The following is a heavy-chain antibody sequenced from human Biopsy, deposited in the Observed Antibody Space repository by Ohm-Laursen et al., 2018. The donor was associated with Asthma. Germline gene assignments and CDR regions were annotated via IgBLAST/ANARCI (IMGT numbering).Heavy chain of an antibody. CDR2: VSHTGST. Sequence: SDTLSLTCTVSGGSIRSHDWTWIRLPPGKGLEYIGDVSHTGSTNYNPSLKSRVTMSLDTSKNQFSLRLTSVTPADTAVYYCARLADCSGGACYSYGWFDPWGQGTRVTASS. CDR1: GGSIRSHD. D-gene: IGHD2-15*01. V-gene: IGHV4-59*07. J-gene: IGHJ5*02. CDR3: ARLADCSGGACYSYGWFDP.